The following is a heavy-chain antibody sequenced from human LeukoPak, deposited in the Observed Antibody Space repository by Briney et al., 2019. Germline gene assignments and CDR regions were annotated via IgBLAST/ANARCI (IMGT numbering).Heavy chain of an antibody. D-gene: IGHD4-17*01. Sequence: GGSLRLSCEASGFTFSRYSMHWVRQAPGKGLECVAAISDGETIESYADSVKGRFTISRDNSKNTLHLQMNSLRPEDTAVYYCARDFSRTSVTRFDYWGQGTLVTVSS. CDR3: ARDFSRTSVTRFDY. CDR2: ISDGETIE. J-gene: IGHJ4*02. V-gene: IGHV3-30-3*01. CDR1: GFTFSRYS.